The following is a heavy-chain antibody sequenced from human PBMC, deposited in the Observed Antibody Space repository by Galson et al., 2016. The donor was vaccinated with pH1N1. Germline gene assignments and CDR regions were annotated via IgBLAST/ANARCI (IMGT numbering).Heavy chain of an antibody. Sequence: SVKVSCKASGGTFSSYGVSWVRQAPGQGLEWMGGTSPIFDMANYAPRFQGRVTITGDTSTNTAYMKLSSLRSDDTAVYFCATKFKDLVFVPAAKRQTHYNYGMDVWGHGTTVIVSS. CDR3: ATKFKDLVFVPAAKRQTHYNYGMDV. D-gene: IGHD2-2*01. J-gene: IGHJ6*02. CDR2: TSPIFDMA. CDR1: GGTFSSYG. V-gene: IGHV1-69*10.